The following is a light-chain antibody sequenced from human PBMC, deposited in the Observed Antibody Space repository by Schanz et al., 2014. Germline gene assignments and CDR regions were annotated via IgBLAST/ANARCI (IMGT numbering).Light chain of an antibody. CDR1: QSLSSK. CDR3: QQYHNSPPDT. CDR2: GGS. V-gene: IGKV3-15*01. Sequence: EIVMTQSPATLSVSPGERVTLSCRASQSLSSKLAWYQQKPGQAPSLLIYGGSIRATGVPARFSGSGSGADFTLTISRLEPEDFAVYYCQQYHNSPPDTFGQGTKLEIK. J-gene: IGKJ2*01.